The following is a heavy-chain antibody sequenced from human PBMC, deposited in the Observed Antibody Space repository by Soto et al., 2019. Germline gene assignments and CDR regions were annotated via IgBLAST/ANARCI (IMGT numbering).Heavy chain of an antibody. CDR3: ARDRGREGILTGYFDYYYGMDV. CDR1: GYTFTSYG. J-gene: IGHJ6*02. CDR2: ISAYNGNT. Sequence: QVQLVQSGAEVKKPGASVKVSCKASGYTFTSYGISWVRQAPGQGLEWMGWISAYNGNTNYAQKLQGRVTMTTDTSTSTAYMELRSLRSDDTAVYYCARDRGREGILTGYFDYYYGMDVWGQGTTVTVSS. V-gene: IGHV1-18*01. D-gene: IGHD3-9*01.